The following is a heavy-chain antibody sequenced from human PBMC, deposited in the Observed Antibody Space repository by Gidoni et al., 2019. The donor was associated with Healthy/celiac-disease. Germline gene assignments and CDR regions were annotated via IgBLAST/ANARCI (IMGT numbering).Heavy chain of an antibody. CDR1: GFTFSSYA. CDR3: AKGGIAVAGQSYYFDY. Sequence: EVQLLESGGGLVQPGGSLRLSCAASGFTFSSYAMSWVRQAPGKGLEWVSAISGSGGSTYYADSVKGRFTISRDNSKNTLYLQMNSLRAEDTAVYYCAKGGIAVAGQSYYFDYWGQGTLVTVSS. CDR2: ISGSGGST. J-gene: IGHJ4*02. V-gene: IGHV3-23*01. D-gene: IGHD6-19*01.